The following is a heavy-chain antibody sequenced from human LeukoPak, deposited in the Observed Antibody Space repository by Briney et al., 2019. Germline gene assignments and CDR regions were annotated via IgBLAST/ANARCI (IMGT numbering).Heavy chain of an antibody. CDR1: GGSFSGYY. J-gene: IGHJ3*02. CDR3: ARELRIVVVPAARNAFDI. CDR2: INHSGST. D-gene: IGHD2-2*01. Sequence: PSETLSLTCAVYGGSFSGYYWSWIRQPPGKGLEWIGEINHSGSTNYNPSLKSRVTISVDTSKNQFSLKLSSVTAADTAVYYRARELRIVVVPAARNAFDIWGQGTMVTVSS. V-gene: IGHV4-34*01.